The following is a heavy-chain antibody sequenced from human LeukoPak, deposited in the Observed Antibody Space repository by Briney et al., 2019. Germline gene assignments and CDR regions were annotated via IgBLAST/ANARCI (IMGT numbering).Heavy chain of an antibody. CDR1: GYTFTSYY. CDR2: INPSGGSS. D-gene: IGHD5-18*01. Sequence: GASVKVPCKASGYTFTSYYMHWVRQAPGQGLEWMGIINPSGGSSSYAQKFQGRVTMTRDTSTSTVYMELSSLRSEDTAVYYCARRGFGYSYGFVSYYFDYWGQGTLVTVSS. CDR3: ARRGFGYSYGFVSYYFDY. J-gene: IGHJ4*02. V-gene: IGHV1-46*01.